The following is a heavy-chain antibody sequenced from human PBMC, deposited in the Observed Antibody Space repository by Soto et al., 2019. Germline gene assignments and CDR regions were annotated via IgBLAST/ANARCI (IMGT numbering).Heavy chain of an antibody. V-gene: IGHV3-7*03. CDR2: ITPDGTKR. CDR3: ARWESSGWYLGI. J-gene: IGHJ4*02. D-gene: IGHD6-19*01. Sequence: GWSLRLSCAASGFIFRDYWMSWVRQPPGKGLEWVASITPDGTKRFYVDSVQGRFTISRDDAKNSVFLQMISLRAEDTAVYYCARWESSGWYLGIWGQGTLVTVSS. CDR1: GFIFRDYW.